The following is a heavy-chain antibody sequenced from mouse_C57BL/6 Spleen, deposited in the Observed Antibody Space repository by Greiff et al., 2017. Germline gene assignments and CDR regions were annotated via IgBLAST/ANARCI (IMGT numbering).Heavy chain of an antibody. D-gene: IGHD2-4*01. CDR1: GYSITSGYY. CDR2: ISYDGSN. J-gene: IGHJ3*01. V-gene: IGHV3-6*01. CDR3: ARFPYDYDAWFAY. Sequence: DVQLQESGPGLVKPSQSLSLTCSVTGYSITSGYYWNWIRQFPGNKLEWMGYISYDGSNNYNPSLKNRISITRDTSKNQFFLKLNSVTTEDTATYYCARFPYDYDAWFAYWGQGTLVTVSA.